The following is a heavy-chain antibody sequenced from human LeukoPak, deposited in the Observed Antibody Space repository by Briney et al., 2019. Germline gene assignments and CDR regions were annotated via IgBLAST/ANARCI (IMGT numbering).Heavy chain of an antibody. D-gene: IGHD3-16*01. J-gene: IGHJ5*02. CDR1: GYSFTDYY. V-gene: IGHV1-2*02. Sequence: VASVKVSCKTSGYSFTDYYMHWVRQAPGQGLEWMGWINPNSGGTSSAQKFQGRVTMTRDTSTTTVYMEVNWLTSDDTAMYYCARADRLHGGPYLIGPWGQGTLVTVSS. CDR3: ARADRLHGGPYLIGP. CDR2: INPNSGGT.